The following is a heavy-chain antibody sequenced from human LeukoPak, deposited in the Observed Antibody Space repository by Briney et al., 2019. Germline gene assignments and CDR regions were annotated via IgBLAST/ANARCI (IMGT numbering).Heavy chain of an antibody. Sequence: SETLSLTCAVYGGSFSGYYWSWIRQPPGKGLEWIGEINHSGSTNYNPSLKSRVTISVDTSKNQFSLKLRSVTAADTAVYYCAREKISDYYDSSGYYLFYNWFDPWGQGTLVTVSS. D-gene: IGHD3-22*01. CDR2: INHSGST. V-gene: IGHV4-34*01. J-gene: IGHJ5*02. CDR3: AREKISDYYDSSGYYLFYNWFDP. CDR1: GGSFSGYY.